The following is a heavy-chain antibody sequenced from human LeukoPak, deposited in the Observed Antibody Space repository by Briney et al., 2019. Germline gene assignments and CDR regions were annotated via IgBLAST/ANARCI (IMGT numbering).Heavy chain of an antibody. CDR1: GFTFSSYS. V-gene: IGHV3-21*01. CDR2: ISSSSSDI. CDR3: ARDLGSSSPSRFDY. D-gene: IGHD6-13*01. J-gene: IGHJ4*02. Sequence: PGGSLRVSCAASGFTFSSYSMNWVRQAPGKGMEWVSSISSSSSDIYYADSVKGRFTISRDNAKNSLYLQMNSLRAEDTAVYYCARDLGSSSPSRFDYWGQGTLVTVSS.